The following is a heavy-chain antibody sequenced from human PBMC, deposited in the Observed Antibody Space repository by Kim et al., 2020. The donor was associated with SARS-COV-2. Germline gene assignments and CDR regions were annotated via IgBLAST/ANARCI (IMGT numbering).Heavy chain of an antibody. Sequence: SETLSLTCTVSGGSISTHFWSWIRQPPGKGLEWIGHMSHSGETNYNPSLKSRVTMSIDTSKSQFSLKVTSVTAADTAVYYCARDSQFVDNVWNEVFDIWG. V-gene: IGHV4-59*11. CDR2: MSHSGET. D-gene: IGHD1-1*01. J-gene: IGHJ3*02. CDR1: GGSISTHF. CDR3: ARDSQFVDNVWNEVFDI.